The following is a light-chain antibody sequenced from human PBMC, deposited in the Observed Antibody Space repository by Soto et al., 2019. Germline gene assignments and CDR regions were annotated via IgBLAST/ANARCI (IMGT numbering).Light chain of an antibody. J-gene: IGKJ1*01. CDR1: QIVTSSQ. V-gene: IGKV3-20*01. CDR3: QQFARSRT. CDR2: GAS. Sequence: EIVLTQSPGTLSLSPGERATLSCRASQIVTSSQLAWYQQKPGQPPRLLLYGASNRATGIPDRFSGSGSGTDFTLTISRLEPEDFAVYYCQQFARSRTFGQGTKVEMK.